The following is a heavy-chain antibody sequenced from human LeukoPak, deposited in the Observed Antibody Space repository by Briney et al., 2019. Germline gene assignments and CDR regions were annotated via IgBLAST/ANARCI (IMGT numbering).Heavy chain of an antibody. CDR2: FNWTGGGT. CDR1: GVLLYNDG. CDR3: ARGRTASSYSVSHTVAFDI. D-gene: IGHD1-26*01. Sequence: PRGSLRLSCAASGVLLYNDGMSWVCHAPGNGLEWVSGFNWTGGGTGYAASARGRFTISRDNAKNSLHLPMNRLRAEDQALYYCARGRTASSYSVSHTVAFDIWGQGTMVTVSS. V-gene: IGHV3-20*04. J-gene: IGHJ3*02.